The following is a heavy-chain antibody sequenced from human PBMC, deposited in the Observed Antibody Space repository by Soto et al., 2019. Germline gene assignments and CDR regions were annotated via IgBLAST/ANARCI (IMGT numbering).Heavy chain of an antibody. CDR1: GFTFSNYG. CDR3: ARDDGQLSFDY. Sequence: QVQLVESGGGVVQPGRSLRLSCAASGFTFSNYGMHWVPQAPGKGLEWVAVIWYDGSNKYYADSVKGRFTISRDNSKNTLYLQMNSLRAEDTAVYYCARDDGQLSFDYWGQGTLVTVSS. CDR2: IWYDGSNK. V-gene: IGHV3-33*01. D-gene: IGHD5-18*01. J-gene: IGHJ4*02.